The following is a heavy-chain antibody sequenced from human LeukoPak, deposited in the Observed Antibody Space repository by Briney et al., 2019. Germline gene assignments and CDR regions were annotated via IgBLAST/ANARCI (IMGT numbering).Heavy chain of an antibody. V-gene: IGHV4-31*03. CDR1: GVSISSGGYY. CDR3: ARGPVRDYSNY. Sequence: KPSETLSLTCTVSGVSISSGGYYLSWIRQPPRKGLEWIGYIYYSGSTYYNPSLKSRLTISLDTSNNQFSLKLSSVTAADTAVYYCARGPVRDYSNYWGQGTLVTVSS. D-gene: IGHD4-11*01. J-gene: IGHJ4*02. CDR2: IYYSGST.